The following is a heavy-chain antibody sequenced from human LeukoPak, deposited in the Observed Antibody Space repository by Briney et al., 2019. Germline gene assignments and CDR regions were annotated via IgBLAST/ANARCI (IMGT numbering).Heavy chain of an antibody. CDR2: IYHSGST. CDR1: GGSISSGGYY. V-gene: IGHV4-30-2*01. D-gene: IGHD5-12*01. CDR3: ARDRGQIDP. J-gene: IGHJ5*02. Sequence: SETLSLTCTVSGGSISSGGYYWSWIRQPPGKGLEWIGYIYHSGSTYYNPSLKSRVTISVDRSKNQFSLKLSSVTAADTAVYYCARDRGQIDPWGQGTLVTVSS.